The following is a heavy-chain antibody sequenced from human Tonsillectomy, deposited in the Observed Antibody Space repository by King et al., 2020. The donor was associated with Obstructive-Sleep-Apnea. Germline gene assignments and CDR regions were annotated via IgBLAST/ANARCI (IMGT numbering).Heavy chain of an antibody. Sequence: QLVQSGAEVKKPGSSVKVSCKASGGTFSSYAISGVRQAPGQGLEWMGGIIPIFGTANYAQKFQGRVTITADESTSTAYMELSSLRSEDTAVYYCARTGAMVRGVIINYGMDVWGQGTTVTVSS. J-gene: IGHJ6*02. CDR3: ARTGAMVRGVIINYGMDV. V-gene: IGHV1-69*01. CDR1: GGTFSSYA. D-gene: IGHD3-10*01. CDR2: IIPIFGTA.